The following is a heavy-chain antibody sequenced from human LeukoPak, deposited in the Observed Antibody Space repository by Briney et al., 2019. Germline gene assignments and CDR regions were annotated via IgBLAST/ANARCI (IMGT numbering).Heavy chain of an antibody. CDR3: ARDRGGCSGGSCFHWYFDL. CDR1: GFTFSSYA. D-gene: IGHD2-15*01. CDR2: ISGSGAST. Sequence: GGSLRLSCAASGFTFSSYAMSWVRQTPGKGLEWVSAISGSGASTYYADSVKGRFTISRDNSKNTLYLQMNSLRAEDTAVYYCARDRGGCSGGSCFHWYFDLWGRGTLVTVSS. V-gene: IGHV3-23*01. J-gene: IGHJ2*01.